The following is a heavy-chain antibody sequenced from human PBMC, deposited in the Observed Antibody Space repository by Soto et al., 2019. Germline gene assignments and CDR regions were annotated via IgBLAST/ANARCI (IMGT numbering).Heavy chain of an antibody. Sequence: SETLSLTCTVSGGSISSYYWSWIRQPPGKGLEWIGYIYYSGSTNYNPSLKSRVTISVDTSKNQFSLKLSSVTAADTAVYYCARDLGDYDYFDYWGQGTLVTVSS. CDR2: IYYSGST. J-gene: IGHJ4*02. D-gene: IGHD4-17*01. CDR3: ARDLGDYDYFDY. V-gene: IGHV4-59*01. CDR1: GGSISSYY.